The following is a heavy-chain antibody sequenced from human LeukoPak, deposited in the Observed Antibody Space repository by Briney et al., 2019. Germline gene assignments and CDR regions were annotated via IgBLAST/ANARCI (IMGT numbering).Heavy chain of an antibody. V-gene: IGHV3-48*01. CDR2: ISRSSSTI. CDR1: GFTFSSYS. J-gene: IGHJ4*02. D-gene: IGHD3-10*01. CDR3: ARGRVITMVRGVLVY. Sequence: GGSLRLSCAASGFTFSSYSMNWVRQAPGKGLEWVSYISRSSSTIYYADSVKGRFTISRDNAKNSLYLQMNSLRAEDTAVYYCARGRVITMVRGVLVYWGQGTLVTVSS.